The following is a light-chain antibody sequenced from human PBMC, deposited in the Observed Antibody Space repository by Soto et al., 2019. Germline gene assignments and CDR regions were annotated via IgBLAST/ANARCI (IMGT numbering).Light chain of an antibody. J-gene: IGKJ5*01. V-gene: IGKV3-11*01. CDR2: NAS. Sequence: EIVLTQSPATLSLSPGERAILSCRASQSVSTFLAWFQQKPCQPHRLLIYNASNRTTGIPARFSGSGSGTDFTLTISSLEPEDFAVYYCQQRGDWPTITFGQGTRLEIK. CDR1: QSVSTF. CDR3: QQRGDWPTIT.